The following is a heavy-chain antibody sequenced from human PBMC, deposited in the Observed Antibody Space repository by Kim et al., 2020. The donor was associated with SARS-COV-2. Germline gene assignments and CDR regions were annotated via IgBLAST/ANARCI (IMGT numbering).Heavy chain of an antibody. J-gene: IGHJ4*02. D-gene: IGHD6-13*01. V-gene: IGHV3-15*01. CDR3: TTTGYSSSWYLNNWDY. Sequence: PVKGRFTISRYDSKNTLYLKMNSLKTEDTAVYYCTTTGYSSSWYLNNWDYWGQGTLVTVSS.